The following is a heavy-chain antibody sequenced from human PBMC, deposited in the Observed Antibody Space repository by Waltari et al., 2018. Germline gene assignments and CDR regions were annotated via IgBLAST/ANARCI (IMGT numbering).Heavy chain of an antibody. CDR3: AREGGSSGYAGYFDS. D-gene: IGHD6-25*01. V-gene: IGHV3-30*01. J-gene: IGHJ4*02. Sequence: QLQLVESGGGVVQPGRSLRLSCAAPGLTFSNHLIHWVRQAPGKGLEWVAAISYDGSIYYAESVKGRFTIAGDNSKTIVYLQLNSLRDEDTSIYYCAREGGSSGYAGYFDSWGPGTLVTVSS. CDR2: ISYDGSI. CDR1: GLTFSNHL.